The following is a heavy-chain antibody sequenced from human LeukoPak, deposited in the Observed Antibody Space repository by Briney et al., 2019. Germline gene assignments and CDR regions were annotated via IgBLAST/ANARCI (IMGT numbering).Heavy chain of an antibody. D-gene: IGHD6-13*01. J-gene: IGHJ6*02. CDR1: GFTFSSYS. Sequence: PGGSLRLSCAASGFTFSSYSMNWVRQAPGRGLEWVSTISSGSSYIYYADSVKGRFTISRDNAENSLYLQMNNLRVEDTAVYYCARGSTEPFGSWYVPGNYGMDVWGQGTTVTVSS. CDR3: ARGSTEPFGSWYVPGNYGMDV. V-gene: IGHV3-21*06. CDR2: ISSGSSYI.